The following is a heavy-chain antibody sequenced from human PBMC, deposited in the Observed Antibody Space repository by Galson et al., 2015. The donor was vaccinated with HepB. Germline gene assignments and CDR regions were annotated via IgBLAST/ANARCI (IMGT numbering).Heavy chain of an antibody. V-gene: IGHV3-21*01. CDR3: AGLGHSSGWYDPLRGY. CDR2: ISSSSSYI. J-gene: IGHJ4*02. Sequence: SLRPSCAASGFTFSSYSINWVRQAPGKGLEWVSSISSSSSYIYYADSVKGRFTISRDNAKNSLYLQMNSMRAEDTDVYYCAGLGHSSGWYDPLRGYWGQGTLVTVSS. D-gene: IGHD6-19*01. CDR1: GFTFSSYS.